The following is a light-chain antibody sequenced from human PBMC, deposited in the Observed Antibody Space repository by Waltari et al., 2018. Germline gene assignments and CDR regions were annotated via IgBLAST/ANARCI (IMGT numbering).Light chain of an antibody. CDR1: QSVSSY. V-gene: IGKV3-11*01. Sequence: EIVLTQSPATLSLSPGERATLSCRASQSVSSYLAWYQQKPGQAPRRLIYDVSNRATGIPARFSGSGSGTDFTLTISSLEPEDFAVYYCQERSDWPPTFGQGTKLEIK. J-gene: IGKJ2*01. CDR2: DVS. CDR3: QERSDWPPT.